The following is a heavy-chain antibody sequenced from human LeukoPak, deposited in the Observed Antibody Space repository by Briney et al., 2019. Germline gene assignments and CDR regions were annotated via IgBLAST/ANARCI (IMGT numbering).Heavy chain of an antibody. V-gene: IGHV3-30*02. CDR1: GFTFRNFG. CDR3: AKDPWYQAVAGTWYFHY. J-gene: IGHJ4*02. Sequence: PGGSLRLSCAASGFTFRNFGMHLVRQAPGKGLDWVAFIQYDGNNRYYSDSVKGRFTISRDNSKNTLYLQMNSLRAEDTAVYYCAKDPWYQAVAGTWYFHYCGQGTLVGDSS. CDR2: IQYDGNNR. D-gene: IGHD6-19*01.